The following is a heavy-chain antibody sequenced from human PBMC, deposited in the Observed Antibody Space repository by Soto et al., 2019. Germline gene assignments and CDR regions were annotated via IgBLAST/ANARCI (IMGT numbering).Heavy chain of an antibody. J-gene: IGHJ4*02. CDR3: ARAEDWLLDY. CDR2: ISSSSSYI. D-gene: IGHD5-12*01. Sequence: EVQLVESGGGLVKPGGSLSLSCAASGFTFSSYSMNWVRQAPGKGLEWVSSISSSSSYIYYADSVKDRITISRDNAKNSLYLKMNSLRAEDTAVYYCARAEDWLLDYWGQGTLVTVSS. CDR1: GFTFSSYS. V-gene: IGHV3-21*01.